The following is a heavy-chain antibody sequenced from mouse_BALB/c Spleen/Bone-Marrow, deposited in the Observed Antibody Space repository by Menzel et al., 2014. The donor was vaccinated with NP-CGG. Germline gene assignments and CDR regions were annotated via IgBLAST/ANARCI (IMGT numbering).Heavy chain of an antibody. CDR3: ARELGGAY. Sequence: EVHLVESGPELVKPGASVKISCKASGYTFTDYNMHWVKQSHGKSLEWIGYIYRYNGGTGYNQKFKSKATLTADNSSSTACMELRSLTSEDSAVYYCARELGGAYWGQGTLVTVSA. V-gene: IGHV1S29*02. CDR1: GYTFTDYN. D-gene: IGHD4-1*01. CDR2: IYRYNGGT. J-gene: IGHJ3*01.